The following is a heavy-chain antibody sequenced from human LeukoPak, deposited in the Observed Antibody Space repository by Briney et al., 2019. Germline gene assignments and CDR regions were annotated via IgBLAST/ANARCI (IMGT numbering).Heavy chain of an antibody. J-gene: IGHJ4*02. CDR2: ISRNGGEI. V-gene: IGHV3-23*01. CDR3: ANNFDY. CDR1: GFTFSSY. Sequence: GGSLRLSCAASGFTFSSYMNWVRQAPGKGLEWVSSISRNGGEIYYADSVKGRFTISRDNSKNTLYLEMNSLRAEDTAVYYCANNFDYWGQGTLVTVSS.